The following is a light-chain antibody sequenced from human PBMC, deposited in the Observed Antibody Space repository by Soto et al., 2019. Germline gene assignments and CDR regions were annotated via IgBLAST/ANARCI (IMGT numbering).Light chain of an antibody. V-gene: IGKV3-15*01. CDR1: HDVSSR. J-gene: IGKJ4*01. Sequence: EIVMTQSPVTLSVSPGERATISCRASHDVSSRLAWYQQKPGQAPRLLIYDASTRATGLPARFSGSGSGTEFTLTISRLQSEYFAGYYCQHYTNWPLTFGGGTKVEIK. CDR3: QHYTNWPLT. CDR2: DAS.